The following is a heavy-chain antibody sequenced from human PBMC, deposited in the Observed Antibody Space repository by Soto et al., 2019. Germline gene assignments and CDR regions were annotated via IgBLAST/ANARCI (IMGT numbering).Heavy chain of an antibody. D-gene: IGHD3-22*01. V-gene: IGHV5-51*01. J-gene: IGHJ5*02. Sequence: PGDSLKIYCQGSGYSFTSYWIGWVRQMPGKGLEWMGIIYPGDSDTRYSPCFQGQVTISADKSISTAYLQWSSLKASDTAMYYCARYYDSSGYYYRAPFDPWGQGTLVTVSS. CDR3: ARYYDSSGYYYRAPFDP. CDR1: GYSFTSYW. CDR2: IYPGDSDT.